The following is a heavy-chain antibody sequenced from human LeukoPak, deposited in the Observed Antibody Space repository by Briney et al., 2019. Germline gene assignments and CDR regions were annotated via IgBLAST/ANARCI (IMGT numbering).Heavy chain of an antibody. Sequence: GGSLRLSCAASGFTFSSYAMSWVRQAPGKGLEWVSGISDSGGKTHYADSVKGRFTISRDNSKNTLYLQMNSLRAADAAVYYCARNSLGYCSGGSCYSSWYFDLWGRGTLVTVSS. V-gene: IGHV3-23*01. CDR2: ISDSGGKT. J-gene: IGHJ2*01. D-gene: IGHD2-15*01. CDR3: ARNSLGYCSGGSCYSSWYFDL. CDR1: GFTFSSYA.